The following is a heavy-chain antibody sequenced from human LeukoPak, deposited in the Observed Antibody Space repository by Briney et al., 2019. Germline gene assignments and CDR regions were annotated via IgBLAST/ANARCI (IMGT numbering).Heavy chain of an antibody. Sequence: ASVKVSCKASGYTFTSYGISWVRQAPGQGLEWMGWISAYNGNTNYAQKLQGRVTMTTDTSTSTAYMELRSLRSDDTAVYYCARGSRSIVVVPAASNNWFDPWGQGTLVTVSS. CDR2: ISAYNGNT. J-gene: IGHJ5*02. D-gene: IGHD2-2*01. CDR1: GYTFTSYG. CDR3: ARGSRSIVVVPAASNNWFDP. V-gene: IGHV1-18*01.